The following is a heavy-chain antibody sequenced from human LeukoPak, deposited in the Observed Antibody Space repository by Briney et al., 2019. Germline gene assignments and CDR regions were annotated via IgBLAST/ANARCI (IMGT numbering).Heavy chain of an antibody. CDR1: GGSVSGGGCF. Sequence: SETLSLTCTVSGGSVSGGGCFWSWIRQHPGKGLEWIGYIFDSGSTYYHPSLKSRVTISIDTSKNQFYMRLTSVTAADTAVYYCARDSRVGGNRPVDPWGQGTLVTVSS. J-gene: IGHJ5*02. CDR3: ARDSRVGGNRPVDP. V-gene: IGHV4-31*03. CDR2: IFDSGST. D-gene: IGHD1-26*01.